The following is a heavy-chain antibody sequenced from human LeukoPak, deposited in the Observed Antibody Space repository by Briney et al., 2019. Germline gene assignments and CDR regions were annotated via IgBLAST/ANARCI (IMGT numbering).Heavy chain of an antibody. CDR3: AKSTAHYYYYYGMDV. CDR1: GGSISSYY. CDR2: IYYSGST. J-gene: IGHJ6*02. D-gene: IGHD5-18*01. Sequence: SETLSLTCTVSGGSISSYYWSWIRQPPGKGLEWIGYIYYSGSTNYNPSLKSRVTISVDTSKNQFSLKLSSVTAADTAVYYCAKSTAHYYYYYGMDVWGQGTTATVSS. V-gene: IGHV4-59*08.